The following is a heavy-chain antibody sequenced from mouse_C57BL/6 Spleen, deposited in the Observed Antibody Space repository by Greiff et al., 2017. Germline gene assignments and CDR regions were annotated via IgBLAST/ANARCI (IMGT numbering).Heavy chain of an antibody. D-gene: IGHD3-3*01. J-gene: IGHJ4*01. CDR2: IDPSDSET. CDR3: ARLGAMDY. CDR1: GYTFTSYW. Sequence: QVQLQQPGAELVRPGSSVKLSCKASGYTFTSYWMPWVKQRPIQGLEWIGNIDPSDSETPYNQKFKDKATLTVDKSSSTAYMQLSILTSEDSAVYYCARLGAMDYWGQGTSVTVSS. V-gene: IGHV1-52*01.